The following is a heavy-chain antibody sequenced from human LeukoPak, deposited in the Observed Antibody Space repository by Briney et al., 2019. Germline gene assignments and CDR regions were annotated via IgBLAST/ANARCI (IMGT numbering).Heavy chain of an antibody. CDR2: IYYSGST. CDR1: GGSISSSNYY. J-gene: IGHJ4*02. D-gene: IGHD3-10*01. V-gene: IGHV4-39*07. CDR3: ARAGSMVRGVFDY. Sequence: PSETLSLTCTVSGGSISSSNYYWGWIRLPPGKGLEWIGSIYYSGSTYYNPSLKSRVTISVDTSKNQFSLKLSSVTAADTAVYYCARAGSMVRGVFDYWGQGTLVTVSS.